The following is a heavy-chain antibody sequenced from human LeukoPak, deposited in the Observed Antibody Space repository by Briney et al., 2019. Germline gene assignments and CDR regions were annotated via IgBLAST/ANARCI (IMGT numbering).Heavy chain of an antibody. CDR3: ARQLVPNWYFDL. V-gene: IGHV4-59*08. J-gene: IGHJ2*01. CDR2: IYYSGST. D-gene: IGHD6-13*01. Sequence: SETLSLTCTVSGGSISSYYWSWIRQPPGKGLEWIGYIYYSGSTNYNPSLKSRVTISADTSKNQFSLKLSSVTAADTAVYYCARQLVPNWYFDLWGRGTLVTVSS. CDR1: GGSISSYY.